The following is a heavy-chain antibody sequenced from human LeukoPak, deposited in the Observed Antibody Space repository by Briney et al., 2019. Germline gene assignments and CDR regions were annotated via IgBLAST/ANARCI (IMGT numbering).Heavy chain of an antibody. CDR2: IYHSGST. D-gene: IGHD3-22*01. CDR1: GYSISSGHY. V-gene: IGHV4-38-2*02. J-gene: IGHJ3*02. CDR3: ARHALIYDSSGYYSLDAFDI. Sequence: SETLSLTCIVSGYSISSGHYWGWIRQPPGKGLEWIGSIYHSGSTYYNPSLKSRVTISVDTSKNQFSLKLSSVTAADTAVYYCARHALIYDSSGYYSLDAFDIWGQGTMVTVSS.